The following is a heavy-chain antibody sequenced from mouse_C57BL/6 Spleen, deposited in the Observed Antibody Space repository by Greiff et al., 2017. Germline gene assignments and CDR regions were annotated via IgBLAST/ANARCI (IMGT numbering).Heavy chain of an antibody. J-gene: IGHJ2*01. D-gene: IGHD1-1*01. CDR3: TRKDDYYYGSSYGDYFDY. Sequence: VQLKQSGTVLARPGASVKMSCKTSGYTFTSYWMHWVKRRPGQGLEWIGAIYPGNSDTSYNQKFKGKAKLTAVTSASTAYMELSSLTNEDSAVYYCTRKDDYYYGSSYGDYFDYWGQGTTLTVSS. CDR1: GYTFTSYW. V-gene: IGHV1-5*01. CDR2: IYPGNSDT.